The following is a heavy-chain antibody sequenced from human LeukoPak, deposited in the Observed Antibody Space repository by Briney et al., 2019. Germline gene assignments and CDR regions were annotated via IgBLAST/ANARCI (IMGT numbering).Heavy chain of an antibody. CDR2: IYYSGST. J-gene: IGHJ3*02. Sequence: SETLSLTCTVSGGSISSSSYYWSWIRQPPGKGLEWIGYIYYSGSTNYNPSLKSRVTISVGTSKNQFSLKLSSVTAADMAVYYCARDLTAYCGGDCYSGAFDIWGQGTMVTVSS. V-gene: IGHV4-61*01. CDR3: ARDLTAYCGGDCYSGAFDI. D-gene: IGHD2-21*02. CDR1: GGSISSSSYY.